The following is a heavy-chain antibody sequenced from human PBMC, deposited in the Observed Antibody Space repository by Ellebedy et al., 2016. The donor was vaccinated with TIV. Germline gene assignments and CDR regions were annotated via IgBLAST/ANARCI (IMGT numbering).Heavy chain of an antibody. CDR2: IYYSGST. J-gene: IGHJ5*01. CDR1: GGSISGYY. D-gene: IGHD2-21*02. V-gene: IGHV4-59*01. Sequence: MPGGSLRLSCTVSGGSISGYYWTWIRQPPGKGLEFIGYIYYSGSTKNNPSLKSLVTISVDTSKNQFSLKLNSVTAADTAVYYCARAAHCGADCYLGWFASWGQGSLVTVSS. CDR3: ARAAHCGADCYLGWFAS.